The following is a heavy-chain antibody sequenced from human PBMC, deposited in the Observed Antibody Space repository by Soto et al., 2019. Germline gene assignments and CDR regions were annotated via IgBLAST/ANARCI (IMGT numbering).Heavy chain of an antibody. CDR2: ST. CDR3: ARRYGSAFDL. Sequence: PSETLSLTCTVAGGSLSSYYWSWIRQPPGKGLEWIGSTNYNPSLKSRVTISVDTSKNQFSLKLSSVTAADTAVYYCARRYGSAFDLWGQGTMVTVSS. V-gene: IGHV4-59*01. D-gene: IGHD3-10*01. CDR1: GGSLSSYY. J-gene: IGHJ3*01.